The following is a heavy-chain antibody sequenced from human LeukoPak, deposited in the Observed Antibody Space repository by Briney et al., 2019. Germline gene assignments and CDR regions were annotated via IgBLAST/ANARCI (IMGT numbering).Heavy chain of an antibody. CDR1: GGSISSGDYY. Sequence: SETLSLTCTVSGGSISSGDYYWSWIRQPPGKGLEWIGYIYYSGSTYYNPSLKSRVTISLDTSKNQFSLKLSSVTAADTAVYYCATTPYYHDSSGHFDLWGRGTLVTVSS. CDR2: IYYSGST. V-gene: IGHV4-30-4*08. D-gene: IGHD3-22*01. J-gene: IGHJ2*01. CDR3: ATTPYYHDSSGHFDL.